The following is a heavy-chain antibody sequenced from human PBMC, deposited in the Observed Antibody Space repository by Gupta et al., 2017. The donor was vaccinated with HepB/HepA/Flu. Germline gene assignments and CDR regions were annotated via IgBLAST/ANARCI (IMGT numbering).Heavy chain of an antibody. D-gene: IGHD2-15*01. CDR1: GFSFSRAA. V-gene: IGHV3-30*02. J-gene: IGHJ4*02. CDR2: IVFDGSVK. CDR3: ASSVGGRGPHRVH. Sequence: AASGFSFSRAAMHWVRQAPGQGLEWVTFIVFDGSVKYYADPGKGRSTMTRDNSQNMENNQMNSLGPEDTSVYYGASSVGGRGPHRVHWGQGTLGSVSS.